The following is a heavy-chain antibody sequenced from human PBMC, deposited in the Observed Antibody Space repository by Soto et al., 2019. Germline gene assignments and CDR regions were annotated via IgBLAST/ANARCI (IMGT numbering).Heavy chain of an antibody. J-gene: IGHJ4*02. Sequence: PGGSLRLSCAASGFTVSSNYMNWVRQAPGKGLEWVSVIYSSGSTYYADSVKGRFTISRDTSKNTLYLQMNSLRAEDTAVYYCARHYYYDRRTDYWGQGTPVTVSS. D-gene: IGHD3-22*01. CDR2: IYSSGST. V-gene: IGHV3-53*01. CDR1: GFTVSSNY. CDR3: ARHYYYDRRTDY.